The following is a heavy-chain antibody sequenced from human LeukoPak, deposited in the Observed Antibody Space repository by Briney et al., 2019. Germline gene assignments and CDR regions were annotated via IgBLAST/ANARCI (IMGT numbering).Heavy chain of an antibody. CDR3: VRIRGLGLFDY. CDR2: TYYRSQWFD. J-gene: IGHJ4*02. CDR1: GDSVSNNRAS. Sequence: SQTLSLTCAISGDSVSNNRASWGWIRQSPSRGLVWLGRTYYRSQWFDDYAPSLRSRITINPDTSKNQFSLQLTSVTPEDTAVYYCVRIRGLGLFDYWGQGTLVTVSS. V-gene: IGHV6-1*01. D-gene: IGHD7-27*01.